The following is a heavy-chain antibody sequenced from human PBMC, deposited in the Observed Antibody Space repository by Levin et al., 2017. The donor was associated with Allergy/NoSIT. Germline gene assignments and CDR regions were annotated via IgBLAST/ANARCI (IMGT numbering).Heavy chain of an antibody. J-gene: IGHJ5*02. CDR1: GYTFTGYY. V-gene: IGHV1-2*02. Sequence: AASVKVSCKASGYTFTGYYMHWVRQAPGQGLEWMGWINPNSGGTNYAQKFQGRVTMTRDTSISTAYMELSRLRSDDTAVYYCARDRELDYYQDIVVVPAANWFDPWGQGTLVTVSS. D-gene: IGHD2-2*01. CDR2: INPNSGGT. CDR3: ARDRELDYYQDIVVVPAANWFDP.